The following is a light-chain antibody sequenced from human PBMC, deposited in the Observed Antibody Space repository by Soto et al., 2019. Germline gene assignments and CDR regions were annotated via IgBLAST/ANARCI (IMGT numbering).Light chain of an antibody. CDR1: QSISSN. CDR2: GAS. V-gene: IGKV3-15*01. Sequence: EIGMTQSPATLSVSPGERATLSCRASQSISSNLAWYQQKPGQAPRLLIYGASTRATGIPARFSGSGCGTEFTLTISSLQHEDFAVYYCQQYNNWPPWTFGQGTKVEIK. CDR3: QQYNNWPPWT. J-gene: IGKJ1*01.